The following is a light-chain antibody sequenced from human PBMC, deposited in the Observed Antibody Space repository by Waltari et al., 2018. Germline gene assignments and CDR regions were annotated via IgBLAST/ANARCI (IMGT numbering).Light chain of an antibody. CDR1: QSVSKY. Sequence: EIVLTQSPGTRSLSPGERATLSCRASQSVSKYLAWYQQKPGQAPRLLIYHASTRAAGIPDRFSGSGYGTDFSLTISRLEAEDFAVYYCQHYVSLPATFGQGTKVEIK. CDR2: HAS. J-gene: IGKJ1*01. V-gene: IGKV3-20*01. CDR3: QHYVSLPAT.